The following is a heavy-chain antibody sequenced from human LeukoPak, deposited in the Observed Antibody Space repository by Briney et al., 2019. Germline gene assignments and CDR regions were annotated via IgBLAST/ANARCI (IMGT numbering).Heavy chain of an antibody. CDR1: GYSFTTYW. V-gene: IGHV5-51*01. D-gene: IGHD2-15*01. CDR3: ARVATASFDQ. CDR2: IYPGDSDT. Sequence: GESLKISFRGSGYSFTTYWIAWVRPLPGKGMEWMGIIYPGDSDTRHSPSFQGQVTISVAKSISTVYLQWSSLKASDTAMYYCARVATASFDQWGQGTLVTVSS. J-gene: IGHJ4*02.